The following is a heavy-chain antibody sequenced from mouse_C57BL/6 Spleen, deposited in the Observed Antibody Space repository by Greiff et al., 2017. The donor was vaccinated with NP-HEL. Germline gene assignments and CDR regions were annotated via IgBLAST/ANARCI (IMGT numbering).Heavy chain of an antibody. CDR1: GYTFTSYW. CDR3: AREHYSNSYAMCY. CDR2: IDPSDSET. Sequence: QVQLQQPGAELVRPGSSVKLSCKASGYTFTSYWMHWVKQRPIQGLEWIGNIDPSDSETHYNQKFKDKATLTVDKSSSTAYMQLSSLTSDDSAVYYCAREHYSNSYAMCYWGQGTSVTVSS. D-gene: IGHD2-5*01. J-gene: IGHJ4*01. V-gene: IGHV1-52*01.